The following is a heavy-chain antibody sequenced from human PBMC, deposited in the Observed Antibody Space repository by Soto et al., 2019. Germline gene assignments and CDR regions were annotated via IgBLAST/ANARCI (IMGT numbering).Heavy chain of an antibody. V-gene: IGHV1-18*01. CDR1: GYTITSYG. D-gene: IGHD4-17*01. J-gene: IGHJ6*02. Sequence: GASVELSCKASGYTITSYGRRWVRQAHEQGLEWMGWISAYNGNTNYAQKLQGRVTVTTDTSTSTAYMELRSLRSDDTAVYYCAREDGDYAYYYGMDVWGQGTTVTVSS. CDR3: AREDGDYAYYYGMDV. CDR2: ISAYNGNT.